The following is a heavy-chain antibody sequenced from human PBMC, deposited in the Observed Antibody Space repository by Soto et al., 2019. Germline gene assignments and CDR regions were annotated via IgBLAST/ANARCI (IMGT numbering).Heavy chain of an antibody. Sequence: PTPTLTPTLSRFSLSPLGMCVNWVRQPPGKALEWIGYINYSGRTYYKPSLKSRVSISIDTSKNQFSLRLTSVTAADTAVYFCARFSTLGKDYGVDVWGQGTTVTVSS. CDR3: ARFSTLGKDYGVDV. V-gene: IGHV4-30-4*08. D-gene: IGHD3-3*02. CDR2: INYSGRT. CDR1: RFSLSPLGMC. J-gene: IGHJ6*02.